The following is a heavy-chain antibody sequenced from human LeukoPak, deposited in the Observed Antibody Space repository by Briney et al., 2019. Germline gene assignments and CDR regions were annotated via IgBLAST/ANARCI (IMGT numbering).Heavy chain of an antibody. CDR2: IMEDGVEK. CDR1: GFSFSSYW. V-gene: IGHV3-7*02. Sequence: GGSLRRSCAASGFSFSSYWRSWVRQTPGKGLEGVANIMEDGVEKYYVDPFKGRFAISRDNTKNSLYLQLKSLTAEDTAVYYCARCSGGSTYHSDDYWGQGTLVTVSS. D-gene: IGHD2-15*01. CDR3: ARCSGGSTYHSDDY. J-gene: IGHJ4*02.